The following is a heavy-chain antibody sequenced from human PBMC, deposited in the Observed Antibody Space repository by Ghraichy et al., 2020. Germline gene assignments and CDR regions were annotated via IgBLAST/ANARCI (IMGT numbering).Heavy chain of an antibody. Sequence: GGSLRLSCAASGFTFSSYAMHWVRQAPGKGLEWVAVISYDGSNKYYADSVKGRFTISRDNSKNTLYLQMNSLRAEDTAVYYCARDYKGRRWQWLVANWGQGTLVTVSS. D-gene: IGHD6-19*01. CDR3: ARDYKGRRWQWLVAN. V-gene: IGHV3-30*04. CDR2: ISYDGSNK. J-gene: IGHJ4*02. CDR1: GFTFSSYA.